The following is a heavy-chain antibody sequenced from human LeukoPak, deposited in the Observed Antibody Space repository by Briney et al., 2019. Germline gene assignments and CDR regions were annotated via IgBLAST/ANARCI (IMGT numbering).Heavy chain of an antibody. CDR3: AKSGTYYDFWSGYYGGFDY. CDR2: ISWNSGST. J-gene: IGHJ4*02. Sequence: PGGSLRLSCAASGFTFDDYAMHWVRQAPGKGLEWVSGISWNSGSTGYADSVKGRFTISRDNAKNALYLQMNSLRAEDTALYYCAKSGTYYDFWSGYYGGFDYWGQGTLVTVSS. V-gene: IGHV3-9*01. D-gene: IGHD3-3*01. CDR1: GFTFDDYA.